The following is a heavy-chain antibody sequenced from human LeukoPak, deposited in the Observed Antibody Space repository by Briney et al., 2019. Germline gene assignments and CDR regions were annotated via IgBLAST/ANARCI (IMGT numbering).Heavy chain of an antibody. Sequence: GGSLRLSCAASGFTFSSYWMSWVRQAPGKGLEWVANIKQDGSEKYYVDSVKGRFTISRDNAKNSLCLQMNSLRAEDTAVYYCAKVYSSSWFDYWGQGTLVTVSS. D-gene: IGHD6-13*01. CDR3: AKVYSSSWFDY. J-gene: IGHJ4*02. CDR1: GFTFSSYW. V-gene: IGHV3-7*01. CDR2: IKQDGSEK.